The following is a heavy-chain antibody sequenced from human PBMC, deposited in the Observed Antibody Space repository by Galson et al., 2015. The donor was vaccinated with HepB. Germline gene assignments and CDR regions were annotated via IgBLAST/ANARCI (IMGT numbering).Heavy chain of an antibody. CDR2: IYPGDSDT. D-gene: IGHD3-22*01. Sequence: QSGAEVKKPGESLKISCKGSGYSFTSYWIGWVRQMPGKGLEWMGIIYPGDSDTRYSPSFQGQVTISADKSISTAYLQWSSLKASDTAMYYCARQYYYDSSGYYAWYFDLWGRGTLVSVSS. CDR1: GYSFTSYW. CDR3: ARQYYYDSSGYYAWYFDL. V-gene: IGHV5-51*01. J-gene: IGHJ2*01.